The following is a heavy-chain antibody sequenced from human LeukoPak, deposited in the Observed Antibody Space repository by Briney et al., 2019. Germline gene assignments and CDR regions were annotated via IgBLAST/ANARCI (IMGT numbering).Heavy chain of an antibody. CDR1: GGSVSSGSYY. D-gene: IGHD4-17*01. CDR2: IYYSGST. J-gene: IGHJ4*02. CDR3: ARETYGRHFDY. V-gene: IGHV4-61*01. Sequence: SETLSLTCTVSGGSVSSGSYYGRWIRQPPGKGLEWIGYIYYSGSTNYNPSLKSRATISVDTSKNQYSLKLSSVTAADTAVYYCARETYGRHFDYWGQGTLVTVSS.